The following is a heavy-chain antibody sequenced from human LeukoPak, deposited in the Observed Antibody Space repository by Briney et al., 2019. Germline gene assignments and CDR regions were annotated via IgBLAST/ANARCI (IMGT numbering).Heavy chain of an antibody. Sequence: GGSLRLSCAASGFSFDDYAMRWVRQAPGKGLEWVSGISWNSGSIGYADSVKGRFTISRDNAKNSLYLQMNSLRAEDTALYYCAKDMGAVAGVFDYWGQGTLVTVSS. J-gene: IGHJ4*02. CDR2: ISWNSGSI. D-gene: IGHD6-19*01. V-gene: IGHV3-9*01. CDR1: GFSFDDYA. CDR3: AKDMGAVAGVFDY.